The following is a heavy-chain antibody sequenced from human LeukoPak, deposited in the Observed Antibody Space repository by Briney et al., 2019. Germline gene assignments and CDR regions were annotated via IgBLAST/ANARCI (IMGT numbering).Heavy chain of an antibody. CDR2: INHSGST. Sequence: SETLSLTCAVYGGSFSGYYWSWIRQPPGKGLEWIGEINHSGSTNYNPSLKSRVTISVDTSKNQFSLKLSSVTAADTAVYYCARGIAAAGTGGRRRVKTAKLDVWGKGTTVTVSS. V-gene: IGHV4-34*01. D-gene: IGHD6-13*01. CDR1: GGSFSGYY. J-gene: IGHJ6*04. CDR3: ARGIAAAGTGGRRRVKTAKLDV.